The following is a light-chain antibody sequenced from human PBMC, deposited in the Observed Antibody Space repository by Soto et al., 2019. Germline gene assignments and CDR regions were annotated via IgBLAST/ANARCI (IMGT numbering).Light chain of an antibody. CDR2: KAS. J-gene: IGKJ1*01. V-gene: IGKV1-5*03. Sequence: DIQMTQSPSTLSASVGDRVIITCRASQSISSWLAWYQQKPGNAPKLLIYKASSLESGVPSRFSGSGSVTEFTLTISSLQPDDFSTSYCHKYNDYPWTFGQGTKVEIK. CDR1: QSISSW. CDR3: HKYNDYPWT.